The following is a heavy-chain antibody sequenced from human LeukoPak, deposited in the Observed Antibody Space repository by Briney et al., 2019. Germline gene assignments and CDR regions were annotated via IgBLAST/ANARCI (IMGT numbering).Heavy chain of an antibody. CDR3: AKDLITMVRGVNEY. V-gene: IGHV3-23*01. J-gene: IGHJ4*02. CDR1: GFTFSSYA. CDR2: ISGSDGNT. Sequence: GGSLRLSCAASGFTFSSYAMSSVRQAPGKGLEWVSAISGSDGNTYYADSVKGRFTISRDNSKNTRYLQMNSLRAEDTAVYYCAKDLITMVRGVNEYWGQGTLVTVSS. D-gene: IGHD3-10*01.